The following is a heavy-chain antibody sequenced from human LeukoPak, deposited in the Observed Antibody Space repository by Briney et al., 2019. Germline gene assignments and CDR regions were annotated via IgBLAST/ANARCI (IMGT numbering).Heavy chain of an antibody. CDR2: ISYDGSNK. Sequence: PGGSLRLSCAASGFTFSSYSMNWVRQAPGKGLEWVAVISYDGSNKYYADSVKGRFTTSRDNSKNTLYLQMNSLRAEDTAVYYCARVPWGTVTTRYAFDIWGQGTMVAVSS. CDR1: GFTFSSYS. CDR3: ARVPWGTVTTRYAFDI. J-gene: IGHJ3*02. D-gene: IGHD4-17*01. V-gene: IGHV3-30*03.